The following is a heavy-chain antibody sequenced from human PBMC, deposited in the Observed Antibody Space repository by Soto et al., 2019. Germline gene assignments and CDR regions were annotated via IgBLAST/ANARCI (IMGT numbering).Heavy chain of an antibody. Sequence: GWSLRLSCAASVFTFSSYSMSWVRQAPGKGLEWVSGISSRVGSTYYADSVKGRFTISRDNSKNTLYLQVSSLRAEDAAVYFCAKDKTDYCSSSRFVPWGQGPLVTVSS. CDR2: ISSRVGST. D-gene: IGHD6-6*01. CDR1: VFTFSSYS. CDR3: AKDKTDYCSSSRFVP. V-gene: IGHV3-23*01. J-gene: IGHJ5*02.